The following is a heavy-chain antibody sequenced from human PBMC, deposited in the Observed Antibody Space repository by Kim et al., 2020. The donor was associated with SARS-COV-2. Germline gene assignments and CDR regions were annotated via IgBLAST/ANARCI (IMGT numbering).Heavy chain of an antibody. Sequence: GGSLRLSCAASGFTFSDYYMSWIRQAPGKGLEWVSYISSSGSTIYYADSVKGRFTISRDNAKNSLYLQMNSLRAEDTAVYYCARFSCSGGSCYYFDYWGQGTLVTVSS. J-gene: IGHJ4*02. D-gene: IGHD2-15*01. CDR1: GFTFSDYY. V-gene: IGHV3-11*04. CDR3: ARFSCSGGSCYYFDY. CDR2: ISSSGSTI.